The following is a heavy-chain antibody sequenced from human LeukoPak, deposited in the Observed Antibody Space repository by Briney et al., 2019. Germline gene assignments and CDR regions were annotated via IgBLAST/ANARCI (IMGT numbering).Heavy chain of an antibody. CDR1: GGSISSSSYY. CDR2: IYYSGST. J-gene: IGHJ5*02. CDR3: AKHKVRAVAGTGWFDP. D-gene: IGHD6-19*01. V-gene: IGHV4-39*01. Sequence: PSETLSLTCTVSGGSISSSSYYWGWIRQPPGKGLEWIGSIYYSGSTYYNPSLKSRVTIAVDTSKNQFSVKLSSVNAADTAVYYCAKHKVRAVAGTGWFDPWGQGTLVTVSS.